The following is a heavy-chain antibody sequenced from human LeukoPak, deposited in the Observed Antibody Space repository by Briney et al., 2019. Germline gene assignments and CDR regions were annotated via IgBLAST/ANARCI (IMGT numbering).Heavy chain of an antibody. CDR2: INHSGST. CDR1: GGSISSYY. CDR3: ARAPTVGETRTKHYYYYYGMDV. J-gene: IGHJ6*02. D-gene: IGHD3-16*01. V-gene: IGHV4-59*01. Sequence: PSETLSLTCTVSGGSISSYYWSWIRQPPGKGLECIGYINHSGSTNYTPSLKSRVTISVDTSKNQFSLKLSSVTAADTAVYYCARAPTVGETRTKHYYYYYGMDVWGQGTTVTVSS.